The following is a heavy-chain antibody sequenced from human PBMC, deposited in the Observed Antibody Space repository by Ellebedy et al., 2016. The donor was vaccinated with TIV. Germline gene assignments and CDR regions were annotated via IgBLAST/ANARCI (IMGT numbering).Heavy chain of an antibody. J-gene: IGHJ5*01. CDR3: ARIYRSSNDEYCFDS. V-gene: IGHV4-59*01. D-gene: IGHD6-13*01. Sequence: MPSETLSLTCTVAGASISSYYWSWIRQPPGRGLGWIGYIFYSGSTNYDPSLRSRVAKSLDTSKNQLSLKVSSVTAADTAVYFCARIYRSSNDEYCFDSWGQGTLVTVSS. CDR2: IFYSGST. CDR1: GASISSYY.